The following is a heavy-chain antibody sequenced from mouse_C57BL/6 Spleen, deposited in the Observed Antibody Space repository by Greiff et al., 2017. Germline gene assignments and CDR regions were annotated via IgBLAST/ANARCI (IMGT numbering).Heavy chain of an antibody. D-gene: IGHD1-1*01. V-gene: IGHV5-17*01. CDR2: ISSGSSTI. CDR3: ARGVYYYGSSYYFDY. J-gene: IGHJ2*01. CDR1: GFTFSDYG. Sequence: EVQLVESGGGLVKPGGSLKLSCAASGFTFSDYGMHWVRQAPEKGLAWVAYISSGSSTIYYADTVKGRFTISRANAKNTLFLQMTSLRSEDTAMYYCARGVYYYGSSYYFDYWGQGTTLTVSA.